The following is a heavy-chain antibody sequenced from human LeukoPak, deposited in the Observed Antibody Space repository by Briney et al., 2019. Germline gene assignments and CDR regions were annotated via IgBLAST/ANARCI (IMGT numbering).Heavy chain of an antibody. CDR1: GFSLSTSGVG. CDR2: IYWNDDK. Sequence: SGPTLLKPTQTLTLTCTFSGFSLSTSGVGVGWIRQPPGKALEWLALIYWNDDKRYSPSLKSRLTLTKDTSKNQVVLTMTNMDPVDTATYYCAHRRSYYDFWSGYYGWFDPWGQGTLVTVSS. V-gene: IGHV2-5*01. J-gene: IGHJ5*02. D-gene: IGHD3-3*01. CDR3: AHRRSYYDFWSGYYGWFDP.